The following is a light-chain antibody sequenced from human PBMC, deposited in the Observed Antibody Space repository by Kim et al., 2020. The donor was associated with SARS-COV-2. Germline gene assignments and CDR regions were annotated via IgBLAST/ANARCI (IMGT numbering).Light chain of an antibody. CDR1: QSVRSSS. V-gene: IGKV3-20*01. CDR3: QQYGTSPRT. CDR2: GAS. J-gene: IGKJ1*01. Sequence: SPGERATLSCRASQSVRSSSLAWYQQKPGQAPRLLIYGASSRAIGIPGRFSGSGSETDFTLTISRLEPEDFAVYYCQQYGTSPRTFGLGTKVDIK.